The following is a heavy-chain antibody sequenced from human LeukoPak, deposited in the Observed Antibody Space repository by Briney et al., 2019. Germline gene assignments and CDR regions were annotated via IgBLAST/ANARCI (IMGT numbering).Heavy chain of an antibody. CDR3: AKDDSSSWYSGFDY. CDR1: GFTFSSYG. V-gene: IGHV3-30*18. J-gene: IGHJ4*02. Sequence: GRSLRLSCAASGFTFSSYGMHWVRQAPGKGLEWVAVISYDGSNKYYADSVEGRFTISRDNSKNTLYLQMNSLRAEDTAVYYCAKDDSSSWYSGFDYWGQGTLVTVSS. CDR2: ISYDGSNK. D-gene: IGHD6-13*01.